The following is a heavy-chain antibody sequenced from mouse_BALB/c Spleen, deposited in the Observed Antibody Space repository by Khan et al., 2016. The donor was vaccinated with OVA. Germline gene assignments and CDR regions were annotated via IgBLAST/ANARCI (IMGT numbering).Heavy chain of an antibody. J-gene: IGHJ3*01. CDR2: IFPGTGTT. V-gene: IGHV1S132*01. CDR1: GYTFTSYW. D-gene: IGHD2-1*01. Sequence: QVQLQQSGAELVKPGASVKLSCKTSGYTFTSYWIQWVKQRPGQGLGWIGQIFPGTGTTYYNENFKGKATLTVDTSSNTAYMQFSSLTSEDSAVYFCARGYFGNYEFAYWGQETLVTVSP. CDR3: ARGYFGNYEFAY.